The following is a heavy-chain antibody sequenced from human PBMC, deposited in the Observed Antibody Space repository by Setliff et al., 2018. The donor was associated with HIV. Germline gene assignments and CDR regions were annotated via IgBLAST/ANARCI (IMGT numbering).Heavy chain of an antibody. CDR3: ARGLRQDRSNSDVFDI. J-gene: IGHJ3*02. D-gene: IGHD4-4*01. Sequence: ASVKVSCKASGGTFSSYAISWVRQAPGQGLEWMGGIIPILGIANYAQKFQGRVTMTRNTSISTVYMELTSLRYEDMAVYYCARGLRQDRSNSDVFDIWGQGTVVTVSS. V-gene: IGHV1-69*10. CDR1: GGTFSSYA. CDR2: IIPILGIA.